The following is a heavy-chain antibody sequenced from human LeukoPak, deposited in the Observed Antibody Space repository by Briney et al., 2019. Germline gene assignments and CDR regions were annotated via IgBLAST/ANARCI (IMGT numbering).Heavy chain of an antibody. J-gene: IGHJ6*03. Sequence: GGSLRLSCAASGFTFSSYAMHWVRQAPGKGLEYVSAISSNGGSTYYANSVKGRFTISRDNSKNTLYLQMGSLRAEDTAVYYCARGPPSWGQWLYYYYMDVWGKGTTVTISS. CDR1: GFTFSSYA. CDR3: ARGPPSWGQWLYYYYMDV. V-gene: IGHV3-64*01. D-gene: IGHD6-19*01. CDR2: ISSNGGST.